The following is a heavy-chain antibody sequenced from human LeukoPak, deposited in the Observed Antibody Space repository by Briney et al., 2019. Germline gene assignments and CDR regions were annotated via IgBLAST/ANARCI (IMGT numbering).Heavy chain of an antibody. CDR3: ARDLKGYGAGSAHGFDP. D-gene: IGHD4-17*01. Sequence: GASVKVSCKTSGYTFTGNFMHWVRQAPGQGPEWMGWINPNNGNTNYAQKLQGRVTMTTDTSTSTAYMELRSLRSDDTAVYYCARDLKGYGAGSAHGFDPWGQGTLVTVSS. CDR2: INPNNGNT. CDR1: GYTFTGNF. J-gene: IGHJ5*02. V-gene: IGHV1-18*04.